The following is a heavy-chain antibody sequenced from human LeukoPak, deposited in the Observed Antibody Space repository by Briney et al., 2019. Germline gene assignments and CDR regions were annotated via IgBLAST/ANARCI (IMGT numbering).Heavy chain of an antibody. CDR1: GYTFTSYY. J-gene: IGHJ3*02. Sequence: ASVKVSCKASGYTFTSYYMHWVRQAPGQGLEWMGIINPSGGSTSYAQKFQGRVTMTRDTSTSTVYMELSSLRDEDTAVYYCARLYPRFGDAFDIWGQGTMVTVSS. V-gene: IGHV1-46*01. CDR3: ARLYPRFGDAFDI. D-gene: IGHD3-10*01. CDR2: INPSGGST.